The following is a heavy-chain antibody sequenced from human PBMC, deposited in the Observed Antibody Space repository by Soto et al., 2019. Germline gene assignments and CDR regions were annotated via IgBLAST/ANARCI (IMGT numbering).Heavy chain of an antibody. CDR3: ARQASGDCDRLDY. V-gene: IGHV4-59*08. CDR2: IHYTGST. D-gene: IGHD2-21*02. Sequence: SETLSLTCTVSGGSISAYYWSWIRQPPGKGLEWIGYIHYTGSTNYNPSLKSRVTVSLDTSKNQFSLRLNSVTAADTAVYYCARQASGDCDRLDYWGQGTLVTVSS. CDR1: GGSISAYY. J-gene: IGHJ4*02.